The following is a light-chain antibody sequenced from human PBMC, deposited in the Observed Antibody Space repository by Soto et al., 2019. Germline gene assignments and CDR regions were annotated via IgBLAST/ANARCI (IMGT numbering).Light chain of an antibody. Sequence: QSALTQPRSVSGSPGQSVTISCTGTNSDVGTYNYVSWYQQHPGKAPKLIIYDVTKRPSGVPDRFSGSKSGNTASLIISGLQAADEAEYYCCSYAGSTVFDVFGTGTKLTVL. CDR3: CSYAGSTVFDV. CDR2: DVT. V-gene: IGLV2-11*01. J-gene: IGLJ1*01. CDR1: NSDVGTYNY.